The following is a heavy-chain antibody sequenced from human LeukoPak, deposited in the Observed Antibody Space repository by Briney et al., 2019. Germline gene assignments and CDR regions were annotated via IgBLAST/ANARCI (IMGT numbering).Heavy chain of an antibody. CDR2: ISDSGGGT. CDR1: GFTFSSYS. J-gene: IGHJ4*02. V-gene: IGHV3-23*01. CDR3: AKLPGRTADY. Sequence: GGSLRLSCAASGFTFSSYSMNWVRQAPGKGLEWVSGISDSGGGTYYADSVKGRFTISRDNSKNTLYLQMNSLRAEDTAVYYCAKLPGRTADYWGQGTLVTVSS.